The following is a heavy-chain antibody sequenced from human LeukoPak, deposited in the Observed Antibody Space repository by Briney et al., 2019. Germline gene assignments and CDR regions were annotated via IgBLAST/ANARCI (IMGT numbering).Heavy chain of an antibody. V-gene: IGHV4-39*07. Sequence: SETLSLTCSVSGGSISSTRYYWGWVRQPPGKGLEWIGSMYYSGSTYDNPSLKSRVTISVDTSKNQFSLRLTSVTAADTAVYYCARGFDSKSTYFDYWGQGTLVTVSS. J-gene: IGHJ4*02. CDR3: ARGFDSKSTYFDY. D-gene: IGHD5-12*01. CDR1: GGSISSTRYY. CDR2: MYYSGST.